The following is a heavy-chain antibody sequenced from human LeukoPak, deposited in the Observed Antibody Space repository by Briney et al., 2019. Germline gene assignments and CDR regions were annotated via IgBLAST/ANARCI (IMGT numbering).Heavy chain of an antibody. D-gene: IGHD2-2*01. V-gene: IGHV1-24*01. Sequence: ASAKVSCKVSGYTLTELSMHWVRQAPGKGLEWMGGFDPEDGETIYAQKFQGRVTMTEDTSTDTAYMELSSLRSEDTAVYYCATLLPAADGPDYWGQGTLVTVSS. CDR2: FDPEDGET. CDR3: ATLLPAADGPDY. J-gene: IGHJ4*02. CDR1: GYTLTELS.